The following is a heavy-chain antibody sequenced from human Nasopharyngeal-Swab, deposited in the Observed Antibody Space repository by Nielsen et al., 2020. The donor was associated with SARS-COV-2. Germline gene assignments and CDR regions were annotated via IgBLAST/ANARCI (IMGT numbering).Heavy chain of an antibody. J-gene: IGHJ2*01. D-gene: IGHD5-18*01. CDR2: IIPILGIA. CDR1: GGTFSSYA. V-gene: IGHV1-69*04. CDR3: ARGDSYGASWYFDL. Sequence: SVKVSCKASGGTFSSYAISWVRQAPGQGLEWMGRIIPILGIANYAQKFQGRVTITANKSTSTAYMELSSLRSEDTAVYYCARGDSYGASWYFDLWGRGTLVTVSS.